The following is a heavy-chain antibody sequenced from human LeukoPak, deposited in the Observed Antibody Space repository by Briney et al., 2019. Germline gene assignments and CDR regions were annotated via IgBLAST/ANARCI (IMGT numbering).Heavy chain of an antibody. J-gene: IGHJ6*03. Sequence: ASVKVSCKASGYTFTSYGISWVRQAPGQGLEWMGWISAYNGNTNYAQKLRGRVTMTTDTSTGTAYMELRSLRSDDTAVYYCARLYCSGGSCYYYYYMDVWGKGTTVTVSS. V-gene: IGHV1-18*01. CDR2: ISAYNGNT. D-gene: IGHD2-15*01. CDR1: GYTFTSYG. CDR3: ARLYCSGGSCYYYYYMDV.